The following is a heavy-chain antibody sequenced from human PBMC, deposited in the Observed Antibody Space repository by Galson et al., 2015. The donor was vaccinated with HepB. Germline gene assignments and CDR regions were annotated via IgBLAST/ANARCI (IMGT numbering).Heavy chain of an antibody. CDR2: ISYDGSNK. V-gene: IGHV3-30-3*01. Sequence: SLRLSCAASGFTFSSYAMHWVRQAPGKGLEWVAVISYDGSNKYYADSVKGRFTISRDNSKNTLYLQMNSLGAEDTAVYYCASAPSGIVVVPAAMWYWGQGTLVTVSS. D-gene: IGHD2-2*01. CDR1: GFTFSSYA. J-gene: IGHJ4*02. CDR3: ASAPSGIVVVPAAMWY.